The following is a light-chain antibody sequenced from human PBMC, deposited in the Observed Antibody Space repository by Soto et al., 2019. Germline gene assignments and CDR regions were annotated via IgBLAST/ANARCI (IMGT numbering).Light chain of an antibody. V-gene: IGLV2-8*01. Sequence: QSALAQPPSVSGAPGQKVTISCTGTSSDVGAYDYVSWYQQHPGKAPKLMIYEINKRPSGVPDRFSGSKSGNTASLTVSGLQAEDEADYYCSSFAGSNNFPYVFGTGTKVTVL. CDR2: EIN. J-gene: IGLJ1*01. CDR1: SSDVGAYDY. CDR3: SSFAGSNNFPYV.